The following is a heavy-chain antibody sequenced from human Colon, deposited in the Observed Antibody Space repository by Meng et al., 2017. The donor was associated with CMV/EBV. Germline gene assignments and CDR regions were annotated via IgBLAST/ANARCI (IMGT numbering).Heavy chain of an antibody. CDR3: AGLYGTYFSSWFDP. J-gene: IGHJ5*02. V-gene: IGHV4-59*01. Sequence: GSLRLSCAVSGGSISNYYWNWIRQTPGKGLEWIGYTFHTGSTIYNPSLKSQVTMSVDTSKNQFSLKLRSVTAADTAVYYCAGLYGTYFSSWFDPWGQGTLVTVSS. CDR2: TFHTGST. CDR1: GGSISNYY. D-gene: IGHD1-1*01.